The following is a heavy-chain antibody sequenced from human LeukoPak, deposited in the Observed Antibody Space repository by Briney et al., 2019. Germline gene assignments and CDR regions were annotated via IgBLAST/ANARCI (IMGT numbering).Heavy chain of an antibody. D-gene: IGHD3-22*01. CDR3: AKELYYESSGYPSAFDY. CDR1: GFTFNTFA. J-gene: IGHJ4*02. V-gene: IGHV3-23*01. CDR2: ISGSGGRT. Sequence: PGGSLRLSCAASGFTFNTFAMSWVRQAPGKGLEWVSVISGSGGRTYYADSVKGRFTISRDNSKNTLYLQMNSLRAEDTAVYYCAKELYYESSGYPSAFDYWGQGTLVTVSS.